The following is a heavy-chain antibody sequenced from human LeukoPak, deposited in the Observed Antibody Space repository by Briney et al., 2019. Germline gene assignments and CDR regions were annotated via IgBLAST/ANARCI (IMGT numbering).Heavy chain of an antibody. V-gene: IGHV4-39*07. CDR2: IYFSGST. Sequence: PSETLSLTCAVSGGSISSSSCYWGWIRQPHGKGLEWIGSIYFSGSTYYNPSLKSRVTISVDTSKNQFSLKLSSVTAADTAVYYCARNPFDFWSGYYGYYYYMDVWGKGTTVTVSS. D-gene: IGHD3-3*01. J-gene: IGHJ6*03. CDR3: ARNPFDFWSGYYGYYYYMDV. CDR1: GGSISSSSCY.